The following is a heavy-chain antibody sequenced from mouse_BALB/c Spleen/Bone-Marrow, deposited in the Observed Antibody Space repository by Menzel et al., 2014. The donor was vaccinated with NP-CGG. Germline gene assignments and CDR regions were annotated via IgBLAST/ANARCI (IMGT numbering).Heavy chain of an antibody. CDR1: GFNIKDYY. V-gene: IGHV14-1*02. CDR3: ARWGNYYFDY. Sequence: EVQLVESGAELVRPGALVKLSCKASGFNIKDYYMHWVKRRPEQGLEWIGWIDPENGNTIYDPRFQGKASITADTSSNTAYLQLSSLTSEDTAVYYCARWGNYYFDYWGQGTTLTVSS. CDR2: IDPENGNT. J-gene: IGHJ2*01.